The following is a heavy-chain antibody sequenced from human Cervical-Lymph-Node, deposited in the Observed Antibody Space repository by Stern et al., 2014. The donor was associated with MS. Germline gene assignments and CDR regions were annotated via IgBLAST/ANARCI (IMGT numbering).Heavy chain of an antibody. J-gene: IGHJ4*02. CDR2: IWYDGSNN. V-gene: IGHV3-33*01. CDR1: GFTFSSYG. Sequence: VQLVESGGGVVQPGRSLRLSCAASGFTFSSYGMHWVRQAPGKGLEWVAVIWYDGSNNYYADSVKGRFTISRDNSKNTLYLQMNSLRAEDTAVYYCARVLSGYDSPDYWGQGTLVTVSS. D-gene: IGHD5-12*01. CDR3: ARVLSGYDSPDY.